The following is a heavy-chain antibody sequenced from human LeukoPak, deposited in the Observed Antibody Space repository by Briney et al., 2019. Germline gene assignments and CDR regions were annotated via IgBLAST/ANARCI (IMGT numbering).Heavy chain of an antibody. J-gene: IGHJ4*02. CDR3: ATGIDGYTR. CDR2: IYYSGST. Sequence: SETPSLTCTVSGGSISSYYWSWIRQPPGKGLEWIGYIYYSGSTNYNPSLKSRVTISVDTSKNQLSLKLSSVTAADTAVYYCATGIDGYTRWGQGTLVTVSS. CDR1: GGSISSYY. D-gene: IGHD5-24*01. V-gene: IGHV4-59*01.